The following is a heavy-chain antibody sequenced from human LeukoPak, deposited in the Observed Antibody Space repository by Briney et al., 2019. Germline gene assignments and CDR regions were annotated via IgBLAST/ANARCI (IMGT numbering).Heavy chain of an antibody. CDR2: INHSGST. J-gene: IGHJ5*02. D-gene: IGHD6-13*01. V-gene: IGHV4-34*01. CDR1: GGSFSGYY. CDR3: ARRRMSAVGTGWFDP. Sequence: SETLSLTCAVYGGSFSGYYWSWIRQPPGKGLEWIGEINHSGSTNYNPSLKSRVTISVDTSKNQFSLKLSSVTAADTAVYYCARRRMSAVGTGWFDPGGQGTVVTVPT.